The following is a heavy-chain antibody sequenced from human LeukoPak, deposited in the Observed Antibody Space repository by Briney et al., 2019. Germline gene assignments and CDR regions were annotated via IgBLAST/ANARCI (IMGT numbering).Heavy chain of an antibody. Sequence: GGSLRLSCAASGFTFSNYGIHWVRQAPGKGLEWVAVIWYDGSNKYYADSVKGRFTISRDNAKNSLYLQMNSLRVEDTAVYYCAKEGRSLQTYWGQGTLVTVSS. CDR3: AKEGRSLQTY. CDR1: GFTFSNYG. CDR2: IWYDGSNK. D-gene: IGHD5-24*01. J-gene: IGHJ4*02. V-gene: IGHV3-33*03.